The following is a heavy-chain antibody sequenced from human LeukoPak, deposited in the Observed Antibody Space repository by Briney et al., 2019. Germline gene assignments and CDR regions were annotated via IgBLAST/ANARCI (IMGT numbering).Heavy chain of an antibody. CDR2: ISSARSTI. Sequence: GGSLRLSCAASGFTFRSYSMNWVRQAPGQGLEWISYISSARSTIYYADSVKGRFTISRDNANNSLFLQMNSLRVEDMAMYYCVREDSSGYAWGQGTLVTVSS. CDR3: VREDSSGYA. D-gene: IGHD3-9*01. J-gene: IGHJ5*02. CDR1: GFTFRSYS. V-gene: IGHV3-48*01.